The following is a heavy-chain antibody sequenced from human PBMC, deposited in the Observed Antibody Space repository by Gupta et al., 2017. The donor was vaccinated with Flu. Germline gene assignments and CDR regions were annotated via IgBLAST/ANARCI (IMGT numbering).Heavy chain of an antibody. CDR1: GFTFSSYG. Sequence: QVQLVESGGGVVQPGRSLRLSCAASGFTFSSYGMHWVRQAPGKGLEWVAVIWYDGSNKYYADSVKGRFTISRDNSKNTLYLQMNSLRAEDTAVYYCARFPYYYDQHYYGMDVWGQGTTVTVSS. CDR2: IWYDGSNK. V-gene: IGHV3-33*01. CDR3: ARFPYYYDQHYYGMDV. D-gene: IGHD3-22*01. J-gene: IGHJ6*02.